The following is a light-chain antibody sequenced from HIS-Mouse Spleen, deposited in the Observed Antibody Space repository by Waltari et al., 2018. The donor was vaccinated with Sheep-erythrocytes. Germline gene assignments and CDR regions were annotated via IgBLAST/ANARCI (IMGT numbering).Light chain of an antibody. J-gene: IGLJ2*01. CDR3: QAWDSSTVV. Sequence: SYELTQPPSVSVSPGQTASITCSGDNLGDKYACWYQQKPGQSPVLVIYQDCKRPSGIPERFSGCTSGNTATLTISGTQAVDGAEYYCQAWDSSTVVCGGGTKLTVL. V-gene: IGLV3-1*01. CDR2: QDC. CDR1: NLGDKY.